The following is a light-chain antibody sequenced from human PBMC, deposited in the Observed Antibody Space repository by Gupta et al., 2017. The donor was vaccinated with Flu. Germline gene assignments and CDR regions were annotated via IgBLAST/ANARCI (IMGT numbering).Light chain of an antibody. Sequence: DIQMTQFPSSLSASVGDRVTITCRTSENVNKFLNWYQHKPGKAPKLLIHAASTLQSGVPSRFIGGGSVTEFTLTIISLQPEDFATYFCQQSDSVPYTFGGGTKVDI. CDR2: AAS. CDR1: ENVNKF. J-gene: IGKJ4*01. V-gene: IGKV1-39*01. CDR3: QQSDSVPYT.